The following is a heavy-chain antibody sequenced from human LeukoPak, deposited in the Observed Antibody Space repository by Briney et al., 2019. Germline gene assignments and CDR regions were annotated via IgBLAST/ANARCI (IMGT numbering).Heavy chain of an antibody. D-gene: IGHD4-17*01. Sequence: SQTLSLTCAISGDSVSSNSAAWNWIRQSPSRGLEWLGRTYYRSEWYNDYAVSVKSRITINPDTSKNQFSLQLSSVTAADTAVYYCARSLLRLVKVYFDLWGRGTLVTVSS. CDR2: TYYRSEWYN. CDR3: ARSLLRLVKVYFDL. J-gene: IGHJ2*01. CDR1: GDSVSSNSAA. V-gene: IGHV6-1*01.